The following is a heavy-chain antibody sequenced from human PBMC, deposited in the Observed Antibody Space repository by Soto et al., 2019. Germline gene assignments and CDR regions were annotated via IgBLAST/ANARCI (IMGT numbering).Heavy chain of an antibody. J-gene: IGHJ5*02. CDR3: ARGRDEFDA. CDR1: GASLSENY. V-gene: IGHV4-34*01. CDR2: INHSGNT. Sequence: SETLSLTCAVYGASLSENYCNWLRQPPGKGLEWIGEINHSGNTNYNPSLRSRVTISIDTSKNQLSLNLRSVSAADTAVYYCARGRDEFDAWGQGTPVTVSS.